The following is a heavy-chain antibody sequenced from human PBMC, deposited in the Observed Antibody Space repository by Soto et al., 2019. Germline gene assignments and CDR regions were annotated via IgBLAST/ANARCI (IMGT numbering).Heavy chain of an antibody. CDR3: ARGDANFPYFDS. CDR1: GYALTNFA. Sequence: QVPLVQSGAEVKKPGASVTISCKASGYALTNFAIHWVRQVAGQRFEYMGWIYVKDKTKVSQKFRGRVTIFRDTSANTVYMELSTLRSEDTALYYCARGDANFPYFDSWGEGTLVTVPS. CDR2: IYVKDKT. D-gene: IGHD3-16*01. J-gene: IGHJ4*02. V-gene: IGHV1-3*01.